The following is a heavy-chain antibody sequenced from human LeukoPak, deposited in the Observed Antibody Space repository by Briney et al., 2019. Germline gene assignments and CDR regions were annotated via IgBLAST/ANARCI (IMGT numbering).Heavy chain of an antibody. CDR3: ATVYCGGDCYPDY. CDR1: GFTLSSFA. D-gene: IGHD2-21*02. V-gene: IGHV3-74*01. Sequence: GGSLRLSCAASGFTLSSFAMTWVRQAPGKGLVWVSRINSDGSTTNYADSVKGRFTISRDNAKNTLYLQMNSLRAEDTAVYYCATVYCGGDCYPDYWGQGTLVTVSS. J-gene: IGHJ4*02. CDR2: INSDGSTT.